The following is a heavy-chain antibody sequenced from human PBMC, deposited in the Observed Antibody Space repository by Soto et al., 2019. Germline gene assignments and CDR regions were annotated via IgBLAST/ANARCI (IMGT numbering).Heavy chain of an antibody. CDR3: CGRNGGPQ. CDR2: IKPDGGAT. CDR1: EIPFRSPR. D-gene: IGHD1-26*01. V-gene: IGHV3-7*03. J-gene: IGHJ4*02. Sequence: QLVESGGDLVQPGGSLRLSCATSEIPFRSPRINWVRQAPGKGLEWVAIIKPDGGATNYVDSVKGRFTISRDNVRHAAPLHIKNLRVEDTAVNFCCGRNGGPQWGQGTMVTVSS.